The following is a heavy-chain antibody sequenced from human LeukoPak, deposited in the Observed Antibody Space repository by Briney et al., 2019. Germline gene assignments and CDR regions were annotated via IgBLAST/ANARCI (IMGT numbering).Heavy chain of an antibody. J-gene: IGHJ4*02. CDR3: ARRPLGYFDY. D-gene: IGHD7-27*01. CDR2: IYYSGST. V-gene: IGHV4-61*03. CDR1: GASVSSGSYY. Sequence: SETLSPTCNVSGASVSSGSYYWSWIRQPPGKELEWIGYIYYSGSTSYNPSLKSRVTISVDTSKNHFSLKLSSVTAADTAVYYCARRPLGYFDYWGQGTLVTVSS.